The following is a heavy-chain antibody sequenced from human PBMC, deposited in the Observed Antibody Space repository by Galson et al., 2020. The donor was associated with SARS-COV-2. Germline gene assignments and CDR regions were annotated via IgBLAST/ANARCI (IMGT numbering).Heavy chain of an antibody. CDR3: DRDQTKNAVLTGDYYDYGMDV. J-gene: IGHJ6*02. CDR2: IYYSGST. CDR1: GGSISSGDYY. Sequence: ASETLSLTCTVSGGSISSGDYYWSWIRQPPGKGLEWIGYIYYSGSTYYNPSLKSRVTISVDTSKNQFSLKLSPVTAADTAVYYCDRDQTKNAVLTGDYYDYGMDVWGQGTTVTVSS. V-gene: IGHV4-30-4*01. D-gene: IGHD3-9*01.